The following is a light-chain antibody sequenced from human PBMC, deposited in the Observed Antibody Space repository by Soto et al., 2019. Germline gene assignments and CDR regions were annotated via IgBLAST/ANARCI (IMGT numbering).Light chain of an antibody. CDR1: LTILHTSNELNY. J-gene: IGKJ1*01. Sequence: DIVMTQSTDSLAVSLGERATINCKSSLTILHTSNELNYLAWYQQKPGQTPKLLIDWASNRESGVPDRFRGSGSGTDFTLTINSLQAEDVVVYYWQQYLTTPPTFGQGTKVEI. V-gene: IGKV4-1*01. CDR3: QQYLTTPPT. CDR2: WAS.